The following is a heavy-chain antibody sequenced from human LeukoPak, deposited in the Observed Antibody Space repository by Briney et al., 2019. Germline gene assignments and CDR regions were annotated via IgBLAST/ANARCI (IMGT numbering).Heavy chain of an antibody. CDR2: IGANDGKI. V-gene: IGHV1-18*01. Sequence: ASVKVSCKASGFVFTGYGFTWVRQALGQGLEWMGWIGANDGKIHYSERHQDRLTMTTDTVTSTAYMELRGLRSDDTAVYYCARESNGSPDYWYFDLWGRGTLVTVSS. CDR1: GFVFTGYG. D-gene: IGHD2-8*01. CDR3: ARESNGSPDYWYFDL. J-gene: IGHJ2*01.